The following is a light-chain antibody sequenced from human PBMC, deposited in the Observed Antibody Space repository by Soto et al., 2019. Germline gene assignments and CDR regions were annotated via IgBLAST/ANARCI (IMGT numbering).Light chain of an antibody. J-gene: IGLJ1*01. Sequence: QSVLTQPPSTSGTPGQRVTISCSGSSSNIGSNYVYWYQQLPGTAPKLLIYSNYQRPSGVPDRFSGSKSGTSASLAISGLRSEDEADYYCAAWNDSLSGLVFGAGTKVTV. CDR3: AAWNDSLSGLV. CDR2: SNY. CDR1: SSNIGSNY. V-gene: IGLV1-47*01.